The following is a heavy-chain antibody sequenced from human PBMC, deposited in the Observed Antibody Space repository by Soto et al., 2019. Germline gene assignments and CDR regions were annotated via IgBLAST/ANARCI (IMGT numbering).Heavy chain of an antibody. CDR3: VRETQIVMVVVPTPGSPGAFDM. Sequence: GGSLRLSFAASGFSFRNYNLHWVRQAPGKGLEWVAVVSHDGVNKHYAESVKGRLSISRDSSRDTLYLQMNSLRPEDTAVYYCVRETQIVMVVVPTPGSPGAFDMWGQGTMVTVSS. CDR1: GFSFRNYN. J-gene: IGHJ3*02. D-gene: IGHD2-15*01. V-gene: IGHV3-30-3*01. CDR2: VSHDGVNK.